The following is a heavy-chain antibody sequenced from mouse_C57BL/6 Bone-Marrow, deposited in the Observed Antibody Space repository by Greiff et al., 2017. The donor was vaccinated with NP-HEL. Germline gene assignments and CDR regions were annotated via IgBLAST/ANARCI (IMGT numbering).Heavy chain of an antibody. D-gene: IGHD1-1*01. CDR2: IHPNSGST. CDR3: ARVDYYGSSYVED. V-gene: IGHV1-64*01. J-gene: IGHJ2*01. CDR1: GYTFTSYW. Sequence: VKLQQPGAELVKPGASVKLSCKASGYTFTSYWMHWVKQRPGQGLEWIGMIHPNSGSTNYNEKFKSKATLTVDKSSSTAYMQLSSLTSEDSAVYYCARVDYYGSSYVEDWGQGTTLTVSS.